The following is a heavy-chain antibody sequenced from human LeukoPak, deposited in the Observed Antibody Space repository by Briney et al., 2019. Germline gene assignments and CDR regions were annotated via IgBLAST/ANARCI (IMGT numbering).Heavy chain of an antibody. V-gene: IGHV1-46*01. D-gene: IGHD5-24*01. CDR1: GYTFTSYY. CDR2: INPGDGGT. Sequence: ASVKVSCKASGYTFTSYYMHWVRQAPGQGLEWVGIINPGDGGTSYAQKFQGRATMSRDTSTSTLYMELSSLRSEDTALYYCAREPRKDGHNGMDVWGQDTALTVSS. J-gene: IGHJ6*02. CDR3: AREPRKDGHNGMDV.